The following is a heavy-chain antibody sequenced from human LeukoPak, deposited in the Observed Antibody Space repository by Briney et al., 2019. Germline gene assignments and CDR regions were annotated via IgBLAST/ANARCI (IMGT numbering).Heavy chain of an antibody. J-gene: IGHJ5*02. V-gene: IGHV4-61*02. Sequence: SQALSLTCTVSGGSISSGGYYWSWIRQPAGKGLEWIGRIYTSGTTNYNPSLKSRVTISVDTSKNQFSLKLSSVTAADTAVYYCARVANRFDPWGQGTLVTVSS. CDR2: IYTSGTT. D-gene: IGHD2-21*01. CDR1: GGSISSGGYY. CDR3: ARVANRFDP.